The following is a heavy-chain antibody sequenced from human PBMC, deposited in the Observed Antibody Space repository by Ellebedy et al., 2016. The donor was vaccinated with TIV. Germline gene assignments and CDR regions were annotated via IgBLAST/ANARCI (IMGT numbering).Heavy chain of an antibody. CDR2: IIPIFGTA. V-gene: IGHV1-69*13. Sequence: SVKVSXKASGGTFSSYAISWVRQAPGQGLEWMGGIIPIFGTANYAQKFQGRVTITADESTSTAYMELSRLRSDDTAVYYCARDLELDAFDIWGQGTMVTVSS. CDR3: ARDLELDAFDI. D-gene: IGHD1-1*01. J-gene: IGHJ3*02. CDR1: GGTFSSYA.